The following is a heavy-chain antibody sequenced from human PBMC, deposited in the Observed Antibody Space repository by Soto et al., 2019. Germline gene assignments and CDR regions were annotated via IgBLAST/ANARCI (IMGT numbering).Heavy chain of an antibody. D-gene: IGHD6-13*01. CDR3: ARVAKRQLVQDY. Sequence: QVQLQESGPGLVKPSGTLSLTCAVSGGSISSSNWWSWVRQPPGKGLEWIGEIYHSGSTNNNPSLKSRVTISVHKSKTQFPLKLSSETAADTAVYYSARVAKRQLVQDYWGQGTMVTVSS. CDR1: GGSISSSNW. J-gene: IGHJ4*02. CDR2: IYHSGST. V-gene: IGHV4-4*02.